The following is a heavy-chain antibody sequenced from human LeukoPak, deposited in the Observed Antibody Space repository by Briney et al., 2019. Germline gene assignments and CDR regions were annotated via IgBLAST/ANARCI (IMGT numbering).Heavy chain of an antibody. D-gene: IGHD1-26*01. J-gene: IGHJ4*02. CDR1: GYTFTGYY. Sequence: ASVKVSCKASGYTFTGYYMHCVRQTPGQGLEWMGWLNPNNCGTNYPHKFHDRITKTRDTSISTAYMERSRLRCEDTAVYYCAKEGGGSYSYFDYWGQGTLVTVSS. V-gene: IGHV1-2*02. CDR2: LNPNNCGT. CDR3: AKEGGGSYSYFDY.